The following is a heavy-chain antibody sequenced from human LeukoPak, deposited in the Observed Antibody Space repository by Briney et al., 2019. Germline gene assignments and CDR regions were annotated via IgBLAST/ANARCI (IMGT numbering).Heavy chain of an antibody. CDR3: AKDCYDSSGYYRLYYYYYGMDV. Sequence: GGSLRLSCAASGFTFSSYAMSWVRQAPGKGLEWVSAISGSGGSTYYADSVKGRFTISRDNSKNTLYLQMNSLRAEDTAVYYCAKDCYDSSGYYRLYYYYYGMDVWGQGTTVTVSS. CDR2: ISGSGGST. V-gene: IGHV3-23*01. D-gene: IGHD3-22*01. CDR1: GFTFSSYA. J-gene: IGHJ6*02.